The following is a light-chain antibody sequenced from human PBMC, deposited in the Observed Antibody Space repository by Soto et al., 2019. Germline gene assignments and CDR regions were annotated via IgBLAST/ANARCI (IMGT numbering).Light chain of an antibody. V-gene: IGLV2-14*01. J-gene: IGLJ2*01. CDR2: EVS. Sequence: QSALTQPASVSGSPGQSITISCTGTSSDVGGYNYVSWYQQHPGKAPKLMIYEVSNRTSGVSNRFSGSKSGNTASLTISGLQAEDEADYYCSSNTSSSTLVVFGGGTKLTFL. CDR3: SSNTSSSTLVV. CDR1: SSDVGGYNY.